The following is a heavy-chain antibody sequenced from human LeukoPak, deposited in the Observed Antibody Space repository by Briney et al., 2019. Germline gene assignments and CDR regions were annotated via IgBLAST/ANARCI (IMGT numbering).Heavy chain of an antibody. V-gene: IGHV3-74*01. CDR3: ARDVEYSRSSPLNYFDY. CDR2: INTDGTST. J-gene: IGHJ4*02. CDR1: GFTFSSYW. Sequence: PGGSLRLSCAASGFTFSSYWMHWVRQDPGKGLVWVSRINTDGTSTGYADSVKGRFTISRDNAKNTLFLQMNSLRAEDTAVYYCARDVEYSRSSPLNYFDYWGQGTLVTVSS. D-gene: IGHD6-6*01.